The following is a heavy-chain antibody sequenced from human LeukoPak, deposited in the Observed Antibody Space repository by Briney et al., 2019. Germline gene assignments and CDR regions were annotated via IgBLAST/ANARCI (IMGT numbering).Heavy chain of an antibody. J-gene: IGHJ3*02. CDR3: ARETPNDGYNGENAFDI. D-gene: IGHD5-24*01. CDR2: IIPIFGTA. V-gene: IGHV1-69*05. Sequence: SVKVSCKASGGTFSSYAISWVRQAPGQGLEWMGGIIPIFGTANYAQKFQGRGTITTDESTSTAYMELSSLRSEDTAVYYCARETPNDGYNGENAFDIWGQGTMVTVSS. CDR1: GGTFSSYA.